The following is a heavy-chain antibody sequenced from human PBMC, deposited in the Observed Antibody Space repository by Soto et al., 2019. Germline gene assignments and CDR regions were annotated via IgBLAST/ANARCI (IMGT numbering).Heavy chain of an antibody. CDR2: IIPILGKA. CDR3: ARVENRYYASSGFRSGYGMDV. Sequence: QVQLVQSGAEVKKPGSSVKVSCKASGGTFSSYTISWVRQAPGQGLEWMGRIIPILGKANYAQKFQGRVTCAASKSTSTAYTELSSLRSEDTSLYYCARVENRYYASSGFRSGYGMDVWGHGTTVTVS. CDR1: GGTFSSYT. J-gene: IGHJ6*02. V-gene: IGHV1-69*08. D-gene: IGHD3-22*01.